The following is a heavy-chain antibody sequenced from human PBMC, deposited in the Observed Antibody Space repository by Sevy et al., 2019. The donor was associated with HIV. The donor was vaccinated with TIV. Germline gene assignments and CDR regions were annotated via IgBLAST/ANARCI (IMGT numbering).Heavy chain of an antibody. V-gene: IGHV3-30*02. CDR3: ASDILTGSDF. J-gene: IGHJ4*02. D-gene: IGHD3-9*01. Sequence: GGSLRLSCAASGFTFSSYGMHWVRQAPGKGLEWVAFIWYDGSDTYYADSVKGRFNIPRDNSKNTPYLQMNSLRTEDTAIYYCASDILTGSDFWGQGTLVTVSS. CDR1: GFTFSSYG. CDR2: IWYDGSDT.